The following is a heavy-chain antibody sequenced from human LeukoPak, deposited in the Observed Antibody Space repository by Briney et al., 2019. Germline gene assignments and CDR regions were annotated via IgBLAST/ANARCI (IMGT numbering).Heavy chain of an antibody. Sequence: PGGSLRLSCAASGFTFSHYWMSWVRQAPGKGLEWVANIHHDGSTKYYVDSVKGRFTISRDNAKNSLYLQMNSLRAEDTAVYYCAKDTQPGVLLWFGELLEMGGTLYWGQGTLVTVSS. CDR3: AKDTQPGVLLWFGELLEMGGTLY. J-gene: IGHJ4*02. D-gene: IGHD3-10*01. CDR2: IHHDGSTK. CDR1: GFTFSHYW. V-gene: IGHV3-7*01.